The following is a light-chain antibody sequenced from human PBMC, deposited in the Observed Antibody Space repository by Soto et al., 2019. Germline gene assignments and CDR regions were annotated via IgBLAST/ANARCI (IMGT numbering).Light chain of an antibody. J-gene: IGKJ4*01. V-gene: IGKV1-5*01. CDR1: QSISSW. CDR3: QQYDSYPLT. Sequence: DIQMPQSPSTLSASVGDRVTITCRASQSISSWLAWYQQKPGKAPKFLIYDVSTLESGVPPRFSGSGSGTEFTLTISSLQPEDFATYYCQQYDSYPLTFGGGTKVDIK. CDR2: DVS.